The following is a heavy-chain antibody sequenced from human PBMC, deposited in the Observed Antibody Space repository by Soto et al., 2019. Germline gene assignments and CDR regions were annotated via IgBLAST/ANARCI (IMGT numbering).Heavy chain of an antibody. J-gene: IGHJ1*01. Sequence: QLQLQESGPGLVKPSETLSLTCTVSGGSISSSSYYWGWIRQPPGKGLEWIGSIYYSGSTYYNPSLKSRVTISVDTSKNQFSLKLSSVTAADTAVYYCARSRPPLYSSGWPLPFQHWGQGTLVTVSS. D-gene: IGHD6-19*01. V-gene: IGHV4-39*01. CDR2: IYYSGST. CDR1: GGSISSSSYY. CDR3: ARSRPPLYSSGWPLPFQH.